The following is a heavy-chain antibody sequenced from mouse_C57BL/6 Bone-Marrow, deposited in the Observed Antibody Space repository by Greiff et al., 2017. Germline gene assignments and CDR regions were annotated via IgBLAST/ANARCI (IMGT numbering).Heavy chain of an antibody. Sequence: EVKLQESGGGLVKPGGSLKLSCAASGFTFSSYTMSWVRQTPEKRLQWVAAISGGGGNTYYPDSVKGRFTISIDNDKNILYLQMGSLRSEDTALYYCSRQVTTVLATKYFDVWGTGTTVTVSS. CDR1: GFTFSSYT. CDR2: ISGGGGNT. J-gene: IGHJ1*03. V-gene: IGHV5-9*01. D-gene: IGHD1-1*01. CDR3: SRQVTTVLATKYFDV.